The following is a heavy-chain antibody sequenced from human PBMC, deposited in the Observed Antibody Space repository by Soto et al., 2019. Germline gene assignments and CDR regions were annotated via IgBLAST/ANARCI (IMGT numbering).Heavy chain of an antibody. CDR1: WFIYTRYW. V-gene: IGHV5-51*07. J-gene: IGHJ6*01. D-gene: IGHD4-4*01. Sequence: SLQLPVKGFWFIYTRYWFGWVHQKKGKGLEWMGIIYPGDSETRYSPSFQGNVTITVDKSTSTAYLQWNTLKASDTAMYFFLRHISNYPYYSYGLDVCGQG. CDR3: LRHISNYPYYSYGLDV. CDR2: IYPGDSET.